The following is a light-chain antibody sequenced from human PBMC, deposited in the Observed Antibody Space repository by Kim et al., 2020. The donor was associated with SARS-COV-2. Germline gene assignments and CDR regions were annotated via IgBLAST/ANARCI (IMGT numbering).Light chain of an antibody. CDR1: QPVSGY. CDR3: QNYDSSPVDA. J-gene: IGKJ2*01. CDR2: GAS. V-gene: IGKV3-20*01. Sequence: EIVLTQSPGTLSLSPGDRATLSCRASQPVSGYLAWYQQRPGRAPRLLIYGASSRATGIPDRFRGSGAGTDFTLTISRLGPEDFAVEYWQNYDSSPVDAFGQGTRLEI.